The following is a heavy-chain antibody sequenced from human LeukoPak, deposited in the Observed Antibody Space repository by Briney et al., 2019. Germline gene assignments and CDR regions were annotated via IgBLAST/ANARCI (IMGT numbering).Heavy chain of an antibody. CDR3: ARTWWLGNDY. J-gene: IGHJ4*02. CDR2: ISSSSSTI. Sequence: PGGSLRLSCAAAGFTFSSYSMNWVRQAPGKGLEWVSYISSSSSTIYYADSVKGRFTISRNNAKNSLYLQMNSLRAEDTAVYYCARTWWLGNDYWGQGTLVTVSS. V-gene: IGHV3-48*04. CDR1: GFTFSSYS. D-gene: IGHD6-19*01.